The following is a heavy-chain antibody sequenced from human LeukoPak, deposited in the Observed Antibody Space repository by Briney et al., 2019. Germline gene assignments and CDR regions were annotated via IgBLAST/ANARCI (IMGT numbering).Heavy chain of an antibody. D-gene: IGHD3-10*01. J-gene: IGHJ4*02. CDR1: GYTFTGYY. CDR3: ARDPPPNTYYYGSGAQGDY. V-gene: IGHV1-2*02. CDR2: INPNSGGT. Sequence: ASVKVSCKASGYTFTGYYMHWVRQAPGQGLEWMGWINPNSGGTNYAQKFQGRVTMTRDTSISTAYMELSRLRSEDTAVYYCARDPPPNTYYYGSGAQGDYWGQGTLVTVSS.